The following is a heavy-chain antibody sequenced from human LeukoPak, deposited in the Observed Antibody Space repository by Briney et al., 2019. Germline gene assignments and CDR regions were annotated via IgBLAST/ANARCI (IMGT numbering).Heavy chain of an antibody. CDR2: IRYDGSNK. Sequence: PGGSLRLSCAASGFTFSSYGMHWVRQAPGKGLEGVAFIRYDGSNKYYADSVKGRFTISRDNSKNTLYLQMNSLRAEDTAVYYCAKDLTRVATIRGGYWGQGTLVTVSS. CDR3: AKDLTRVATIRGGY. CDR1: GFTFSSYG. J-gene: IGHJ4*02. V-gene: IGHV3-30*02. D-gene: IGHD5-12*01.